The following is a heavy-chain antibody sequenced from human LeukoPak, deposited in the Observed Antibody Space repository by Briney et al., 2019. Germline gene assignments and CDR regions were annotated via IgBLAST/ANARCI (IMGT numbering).Heavy chain of an antibody. D-gene: IGHD3-10*01. CDR2: ISFDGSNK. V-gene: IGHV3-30*18. CDR1: GFTFSSYG. J-gene: IGHJ4*02. CDR3: AKDAWRLTFGFDY. Sequence: GGSLRLSCAASGFTFSSYGMHWVRQAPGKGLEWVAVISFDGSNKYYADSVKGRFTISRDNAKNTLYLQTNSLRVEDTAVYYCAKDAWRLTFGFDYWGQGTLVPVSS.